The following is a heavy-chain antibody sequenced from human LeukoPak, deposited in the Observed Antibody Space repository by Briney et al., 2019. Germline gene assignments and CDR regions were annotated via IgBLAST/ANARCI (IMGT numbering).Heavy chain of an antibody. Sequence: SVTVSFKASGGTFSSYAINLVRRGPGQGLEWMGRIIPILGTANYAQKFQGRVTITTDESKSTAYLELSSLRSENTSLYYCSRDLPSSWRFDYWGQGTLVTVSS. CDR3: SRDLPSSWRFDY. D-gene: IGHD6-13*01. V-gene: IGHV1-69*05. CDR1: GGTFSSYA. J-gene: IGHJ4*02. CDR2: IIPILGTA.